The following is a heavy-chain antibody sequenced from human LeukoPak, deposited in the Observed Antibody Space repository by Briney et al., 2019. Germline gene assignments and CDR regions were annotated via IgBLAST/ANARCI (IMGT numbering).Heavy chain of an antibody. CDR1: GFTFSSYG. D-gene: IGHD3-22*01. V-gene: IGHV3-30*18. CDR3: AKDGFYYDSSGYSDYFDY. CDR2: ISYDGSNK. Sequence: PGRSLRLSCAASGFTFSSYGMHWVRQAPGKGLEWVALISYDGSNKYYADSVKGRFTISRDNSKNTLYLQMNSLRAEDTAVYYCAKDGFYYDSSGYSDYFDYWGQGTLVTVSS. J-gene: IGHJ4*02.